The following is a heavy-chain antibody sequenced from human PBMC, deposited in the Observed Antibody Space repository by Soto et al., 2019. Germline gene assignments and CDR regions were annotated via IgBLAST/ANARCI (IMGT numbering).Heavy chain of an antibody. Sequence: QLQLQESGPGLVKPSETLSLTCTVSGDSISSDNYYCGWIRQLPGKGLEWIGSIYYTGSTYYNPSLKSRVTMSVDTSKSQFSLKLSSVTAADTAVYYCARHPGYAVPTVYATHYFNYWGQGILVTVST. V-gene: IGHV4-39*01. CDR2: IYYTGST. CDR3: ARHPGYAVPTVYATHYFNY. CDR1: GDSISSDNYY. J-gene: IGHJ4*02. D-gene: IGHD2-8*01.